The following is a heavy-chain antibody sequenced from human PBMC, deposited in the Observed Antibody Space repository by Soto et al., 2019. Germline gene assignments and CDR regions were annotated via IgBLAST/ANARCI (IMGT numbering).Heavy chain of an antibody. V-gene: IGHV3-66*01. J-gene: IGHJ4*02. CDR3: SYMVRGVITF. CDR2: IYSGGST. D-gene: IGHD3-10*01. CDR1: GFTVSSNY. Sequence: GGSLRLSCAASGFTVSSNYMSWVRQAPGKGLEWVSVIYSGGSTYYADSVKGRFTISRDNSKNTLYLQMNSLRAEDTAVYYCSYMVRGVITFWGQGTLVTVSS.